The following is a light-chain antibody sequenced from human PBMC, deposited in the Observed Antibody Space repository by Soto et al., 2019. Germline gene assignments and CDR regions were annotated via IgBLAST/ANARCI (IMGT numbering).Light chain of an antibody. J-gene: IGKJ2*01. V-gene: IGKV1-39*01. CDR3: QQVYSTPYT. Sequence: DIQMTPSPSSLSASVGDRVTITCRASRSIRSYLNWYQMKPQKAPKLLIFTASNLQSGIPSRFSGSGSGTDFTLTISSLQPEDFATYFCQQVYSTPYTFGQGTKVDIK. CDR1: RSIRSY. CDR2: TAS.